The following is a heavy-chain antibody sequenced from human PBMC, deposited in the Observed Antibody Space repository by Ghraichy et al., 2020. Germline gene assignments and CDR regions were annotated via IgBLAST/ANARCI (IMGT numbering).Heavy chain of an antibody. V-gene: IGHV4-34*01. D-gene: IGHD1-26*01. J-gene: IGHJ4*02. CDR1: GGSFSGYY. Sequence: SQTLSLTCAVYGGSFSGYYWSWIRQPPGKGLEWIGEINHSGSTNYNPSLKSRVTISVDTSKNQFSLKLSSVTAADTAVYYCARGPLRKVGATNDYWGQGTLVTVSS. CDR2: INHSGST. CDR3: ARGPLRKVGATNDY.